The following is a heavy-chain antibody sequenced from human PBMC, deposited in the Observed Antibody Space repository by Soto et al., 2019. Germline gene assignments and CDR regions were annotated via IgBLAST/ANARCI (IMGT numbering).Heavy chain of an antibody. CDR1: GGSISSNYW. V-gene: IGHV4-4*02. CDR3: ARVSGSYYYGMDV. Sequence: QVQLQESDPGLVKPSGTLSLTCAVSGGSISSNYWWSWVRQPPGKGLEWIGEIYHSGSTNYNPSLKSRVTISVDKSKNQFSLKLSSVTAADTAVYYCARVSGSYYYGMDVWGQGTTVTVSS. CDR2: IYHSGST. D-gene: IGHD1-26*01. J-gene: IGHJ6*02.